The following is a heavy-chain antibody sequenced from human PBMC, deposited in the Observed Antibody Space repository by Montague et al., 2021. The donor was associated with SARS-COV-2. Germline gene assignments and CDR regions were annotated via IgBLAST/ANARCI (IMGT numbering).Heavy chain of an antibody. CDR3: ARAPIYRSSWYAYFDY. V-gene: IGHV4-59*01. CDR1: GDSMNNYY. Sequence: SETLSLTCTVSGDSMNNYYWSWIRQPPGKGLEWIGYTNYSGSTHXNPSLQSRVTLSKDTSKNQFSLRLTSVIAADTAMYFCARAPIYRSSWYAYFDYWGQGTLVTVSS. CDR2: TNYSGST. J-gene: IGHJ4*02. D-gene: IGHD6-13*01.